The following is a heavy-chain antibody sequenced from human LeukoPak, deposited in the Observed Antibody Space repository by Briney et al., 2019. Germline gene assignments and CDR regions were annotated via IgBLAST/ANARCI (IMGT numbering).Heavy chain of an antibody. CDR3: AREYSAPNAFDY. V-gene: IGHV6-1*01. Sequence: SQTLSLTCAVSGDSVSSNSAAWNWIRQSPSTGLEWLGRTYYRSKWYNDYAISVKSRITINPDTSKNQFSLQLNSVPPEDTAVYYCAREYSAPNAFDYWGQGTLVTVSS. D-gene: IGHD6-13*01. J-gene: IGHJ4*02. CDR1: GDSVSSNSAA. CDR2: TYYRSKWYN.